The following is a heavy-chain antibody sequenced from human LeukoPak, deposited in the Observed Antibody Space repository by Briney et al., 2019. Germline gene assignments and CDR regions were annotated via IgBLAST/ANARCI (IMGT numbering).Heavy chain of an antibody. CDR1: GFTFSGSA. V-gene: IGHV3-73*01. Sequence: GGSLRLSCATSGFTFSGSAIRWVRQASGKGLEWVGRIRSKANSYATTDAASVKGRFTISRDDSKNTAYLQMNSLKTEDTAVYYCTRPSYDSGVSGVVYWGQGTLVTVSS. J-gene: IGHJ4*02. CDR2: IRSKANSYAT. D-gene: IGHD3-22*01. CDR3: TRPSYDSGVSGVVY.